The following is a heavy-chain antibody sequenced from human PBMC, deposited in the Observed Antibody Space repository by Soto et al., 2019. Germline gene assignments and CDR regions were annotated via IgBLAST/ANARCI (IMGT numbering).Heavy chain of an antibody. CDR2: ISPYNGNT. CDR3: ARDGRLEVAVTRY. CDR1: GYTFTSYG. V-gene: IGHV1-18*01. Sequence: GASVKVSCKASGYTFTSYGISWVRQAPGQGLEWMGWISPYNGNTNYAQKLQDRATMTTDTSTSTAYMELRSLRSDDTAMYYCARDGRLEVAVTRYWGQGTPVTVSS. D-gene: IGHD5-12*01. J-gene: IGHJ4*02.